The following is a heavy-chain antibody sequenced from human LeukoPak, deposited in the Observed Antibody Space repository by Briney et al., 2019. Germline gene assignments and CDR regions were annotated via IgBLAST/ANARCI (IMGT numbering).Heavy chain of an antibody. CDR3: ARAKGAWFGELPNALDY. D-gene: IGHD3-10*01. CDR2: ISSSSSYI. J-gene: IGHJ4*02. CDR1: GFTFSSYS. Sequence: GGSLRLSCAASGFTFSSYSMNWVRQAPGKGLEWVSSISSSSSYIYYADSVKGRFTISRDNAKNSLYLQMNSLRAEDTAVYYCARAKGAWFGELPNALDYWGQGTLVTVSS. V-gene: IGHV3-21*01.